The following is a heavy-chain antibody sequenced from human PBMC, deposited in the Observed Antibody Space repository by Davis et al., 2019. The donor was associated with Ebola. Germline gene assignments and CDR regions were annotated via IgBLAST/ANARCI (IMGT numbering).Heavy chain of an antibody. D-gene: IGHD2-2*01. Sequence: GESLKISCAASGFTFSSYRMHWVRQTPGKGLVWVSRINTDGSFTDYADSVKGRFTISRDNARNTVSLQMNSLRAEDTALYYCARSSYQPDWWGQGTLVTVSS. V-gene: IGHV3-74*01. CDR2: INTDGSFT. J-gene: IGHJ4*02. CDR1: GFTFSSYR. CDR3: ARSSYQPDW.